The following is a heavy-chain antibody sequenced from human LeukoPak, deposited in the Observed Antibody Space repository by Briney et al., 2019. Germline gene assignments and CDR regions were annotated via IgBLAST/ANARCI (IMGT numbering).Heavy chain of an antibody. CDR3: ARDSPMVRGLIGYFDL. J-gene: IGHJ2*01. V-gene: IGHV4-59*01. Sequence: PSETLSLTCSVSGGSIINYYWSWVRQPPGKAPEWIGYIYYSGTTNYNPSLKSRVTMSVDTSKNKFALKLTSVTAADTAEYYCARDSPMVRGLIGYFDLWGRGTLVTVSS. CDR1: GGSIINYY. CDR2: IYYSGTT. D-gene: IGHD3-10*01.